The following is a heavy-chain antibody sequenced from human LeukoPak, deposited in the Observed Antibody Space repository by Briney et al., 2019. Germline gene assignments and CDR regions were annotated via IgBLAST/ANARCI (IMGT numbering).Heavy chain of an antibody. V-gene: IGHV1-69*04. Sequence: SVKVSCKASGGTFSSYAISWVRQAPGQGLEWMGRIIPILGIANYAQKFQGRVTITADKSTSTAYMELSSLRSEDTAVYYCARTDSGNNWFDPWGQGTLVTVSS. CDR3: ARTDSGNNWFDP. CDR1: GGTFSSYA. CDR2: IIPILGIA. J-gene: IGHJ5*02. D-gene: IGHD1-26*01.